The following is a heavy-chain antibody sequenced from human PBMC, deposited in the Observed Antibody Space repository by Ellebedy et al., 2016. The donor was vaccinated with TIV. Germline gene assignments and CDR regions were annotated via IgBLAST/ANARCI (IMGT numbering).Heavy chain of an antibody. Sequence: ASVKVSXKTSRDTFSTHFMHWVRQAPGQGLEWMGIINPSGGGAIYAQKFQDRVTMTGDTPTSTVYMELNSLTSEDTAVYYCARDLIPSVVGGGDAFDIWGQGTMVTVSS. CDR1: RDTFSTHF. CDR3: ARDLIPSVVGGGDAFDI. J-gene: IGHJ3*02. V-gene: IGHV1-46*01. D-gene: IGHD2-15*01. CDR2: INPSGGGA.